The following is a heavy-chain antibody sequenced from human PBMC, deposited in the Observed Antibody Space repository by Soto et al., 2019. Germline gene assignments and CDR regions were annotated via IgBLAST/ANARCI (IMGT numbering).Heavy chain of an antibody. Sequence: SVKVSCKASGGTFSSYAISWVRQAPGQGLEWMGGIIPIFGTANYAQKFQGRVTITADESTSTAYMELSSLRSEDTAVYYCARDGPRWLQVVYYYRMDVWGQGTTDTVS. J-gene: IGHJ6*02. CDR1: GGTFSSYA. D-gene: IGHD5-12*01. V-gene: IGHV1-69*13. CDR2: IIPIFGTA. CDR3: ARDGPRWLQVVYYYRMDV.